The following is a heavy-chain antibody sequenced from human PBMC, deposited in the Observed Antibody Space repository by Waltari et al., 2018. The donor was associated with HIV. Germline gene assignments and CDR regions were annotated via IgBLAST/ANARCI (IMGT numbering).Heavy chain of an antibody. CDR1: GYTFTDNY. CDR3: ARGGASTTPRDYNYYGLDV. J-gene: IGHJ6*02. V-gene: IGHV1-2*02. D-gene: IGHD2-2*01. CDR2: INPKSGGT. Sequence: QVELVQSGAEVKKPGASVTVSCKASGYTFTDNYIHWVRQAPGHGLEWMGWINPKSGGTKHAQKFQGRVTMTRDTSMSTVYMEVSRLTSDDTAVYYCARGGASTTPRDYNYYGLDVWGQGTTVIVSS.